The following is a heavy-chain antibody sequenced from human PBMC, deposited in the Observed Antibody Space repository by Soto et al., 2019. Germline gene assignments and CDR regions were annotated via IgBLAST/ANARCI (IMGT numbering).Heavy chain of an antibody. CDR1: GGSFSGYY. J-gene: IGHJ5*02. CDR2: INPSGST. D-gene: IGHD4-17*01. V-gene: IGHV4-34*01. Sequence: TLSLTCAVYGGSFSGYYWSWIRQPPGKGLEWIGEINPSGSTNYHPSLKSRVTISVDTSKNQFSLKLSSVTAADTAVYYCARAPKPDYGNWFDPWGQGTLVTVSS. CDR3: ARAPKPDYGNWFDP.